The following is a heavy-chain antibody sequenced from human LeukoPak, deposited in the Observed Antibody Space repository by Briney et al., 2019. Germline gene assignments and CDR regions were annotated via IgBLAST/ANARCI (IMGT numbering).Heavy chain of an antibody. CDR3: AKDRYGDYVFDY. Sequence: GGSLRLSCAASGFTFSSYAMSWVRQAPGKRLEWVSAISGSGGSTYYADSVKGRFTISRDNSKNTLYLQMNSLRAEDTAVYYCAKDRYGDYVFDYWGQGALVTVSS. V-gene: IGHV3-23*01. CDR1: GFTFSSYA. J-gene: IGHJ4*02. D-gene: IGHD4-17*01. CDR2: ISGSGGST.